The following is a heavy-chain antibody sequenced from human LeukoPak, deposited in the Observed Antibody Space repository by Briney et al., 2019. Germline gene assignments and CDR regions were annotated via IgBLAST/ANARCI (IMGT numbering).Heavy chain of an antibody. J-gene: IGHJ4*02. V-gene: IGHV3-23*01. D-gene: IGHD2-2*02. Sequence: PGGSLRLSCAASGFTFSSYAMSWVRQAPGKGLEWVSAISGSGGSTYYADSVKGRFTISRDNSKNTLYLQMNSLRTEDTAVYYCAKTGGAAIGYYFDYWGQGTLVTVSS. CDR2: ISGSGGST. CDR3: AKTGGAAIGYYFDY. CDR1: GFTFSSYA.